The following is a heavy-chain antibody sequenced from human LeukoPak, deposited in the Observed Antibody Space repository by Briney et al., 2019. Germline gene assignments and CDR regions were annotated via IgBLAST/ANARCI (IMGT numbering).Heavy chain of an antibody. D-gene: IGHD6-13*01. CDR1: GFTFSTYS. CDR2: ISDSGDTT. V-gene: IGHV3-23*01. CDR3: AKGRTGYIPDY. J-gene: IGHJ4*02. Sequence: GGSLRLSCAASGFTFSTYSMTWVRQAPGKGLEWVSVISDSGDTTFYADSVKGRFTISRDNSKKTLYLQMNSLRAEDTAVYYCAKGRTGYIPDYWGQGTLVTVSS.